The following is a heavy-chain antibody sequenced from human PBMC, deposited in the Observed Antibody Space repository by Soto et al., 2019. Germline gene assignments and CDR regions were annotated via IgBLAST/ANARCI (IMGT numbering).Heavy chain of an antibody. J-gene: IGHJ5*02. V-gene: IGHV4-59*01. CDR3: ARDRGGVASNWFDP. D-gene: IGHD3-10*01. CDR1: GCSISSYY. Sequence: QVQLQESGPGLVKPSETLSLTCTVSGCSISSYYWSWIRQPPGKGLEWIGYIHYSGSTKYNPSLKSRVTISVDTSKNQFSLKLSSVTAADTAVYYCARDRGGVASNWFDPWGQGTLVTVSS. CDR2: IHYSGST.